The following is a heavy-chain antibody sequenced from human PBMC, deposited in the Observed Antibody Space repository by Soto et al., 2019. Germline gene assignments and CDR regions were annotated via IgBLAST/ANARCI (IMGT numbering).Heavy chain of an antibody. V-gene: IGHV4-30-2*01. CDR1: GGSISSGGYS. Sequence: QLQLQESGSGLVKPSQTLSLTCAVSGGSISSGGYSWSWIRQPPGKGLEWIGYIYHSGSTYYNPSIKRRVTRSVDGSKIQFSLKLSSVTAADTAVYYCARGPTHYSGGSCGGNDAFDIWGQGTMVTVSS. CDR2: IYHSGST. J-gene: IGHJ3*02. D-gene: IGHD2-15*01. CDR3: ARGPTHYSGGSCGGNDAFDI.